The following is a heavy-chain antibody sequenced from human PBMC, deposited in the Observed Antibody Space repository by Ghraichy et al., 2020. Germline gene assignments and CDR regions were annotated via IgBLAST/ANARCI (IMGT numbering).Heavy chain of an antibody. D-gene: IGHD6-19*01. V-gene: IGHV3-23*01. J-gene: IGHJ4*02. CDR3: ANSLGVSTIAGTGTLGY. CDR1: GFTFNTYA. Sequence: GGSLRLSCTASGFTFNTYAINWVRQAPGKGLEWVSAISGSAGSTYYADSVKGRFAISRDNFKNTLYLQMNSLRVEDTDVYYCANSLGVSTIAGTGTLGYWGQGILGTVSS. CDR2: ISGSAGST.